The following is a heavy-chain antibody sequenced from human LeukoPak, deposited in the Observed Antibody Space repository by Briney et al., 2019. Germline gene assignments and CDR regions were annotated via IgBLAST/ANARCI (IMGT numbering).Heavy chain of an antibody. D-gene: IGHD2-2*01. J-gene: IGHJ3*02. CDR2: ISSSSSYI. Sequence: GGSLRLSCAASGFTFSSYSMNWVRLAPGKGLEWVSSISSSSSYIYYADSVKGRFTISRDNAKNSLYLQMNSLRAEDTAVYYCARDGSGYCSSTSCYGVGTFDIWGQGTMVTVSS. CDR3: ARDGSGYCSSTSCYGVGTFDI. V-gene: IGHV3-21*01. CDR1: GFTFSSYS.